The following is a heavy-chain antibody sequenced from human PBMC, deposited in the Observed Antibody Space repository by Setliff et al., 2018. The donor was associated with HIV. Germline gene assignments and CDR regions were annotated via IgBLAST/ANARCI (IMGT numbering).Heavy chain of an antibody. D-gene: IGHD5-12*01. Sequence: PGGSLRLSCAASGVTFSRSAMSWVRQAPGKGLEWVSGISGSGDDTYYADSVKGRFTIPRDNSKNTLYLQMNSLRVEDTALYSCAKVLDIATTRRRLGVLDIWGQGTMVTVSS. CDR1: GVTFSRSA. CDR2: ISGSGDDT. CDR3: AKVLDIATTRRRLGVLDI. J-gene: IGHJ3*02. V-gene: IGHV3-23*01.